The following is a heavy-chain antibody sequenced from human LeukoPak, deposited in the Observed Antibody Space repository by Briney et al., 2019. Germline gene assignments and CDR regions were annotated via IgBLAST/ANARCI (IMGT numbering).Heavy chain of an antibody. J-gene: IGHJ6*02. D-gene: IGHD6-13*01. CDR2: ISSNGGST. CDR3: VMPPPGIAAAGTFHGVHYYGMDV. V-gene: IGHV3-64D*06. CDR1: GFTFSSYA. Sequence: GGSLRLSCSASGFTFSSYAMHWVRQAPGKGLEYVSAISSNGGSTYYADSVKGRFTISRDNSKNTLYLQMSSLRAEDTAVYYCVMPPPGIAAAGTFHGVHYYGMDVWGQGTTVTVSS.